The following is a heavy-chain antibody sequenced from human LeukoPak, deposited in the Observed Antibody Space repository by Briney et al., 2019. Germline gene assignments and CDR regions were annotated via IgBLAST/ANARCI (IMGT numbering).Heavy chain of an antibody. Sequence: SETLSLTCTVSGGSISSYYWSWIRQPPGKGLEWIGYIYYSGSTNYNPSLKSRVTISVDTSKNQFSLKLSSVTAADTAVYYCARVGYCSGGSCYSIAGGFDYWGQGTLVTVFS. J-gene: IGHJ4*02. D-gene: IGHD2-15*01. CDR1: GGSISSYY. CDR3: ARVGYCSGGSCYSIAGGFDY. CDR2: IYYSGST. V-gene: IGHV4-59*01.